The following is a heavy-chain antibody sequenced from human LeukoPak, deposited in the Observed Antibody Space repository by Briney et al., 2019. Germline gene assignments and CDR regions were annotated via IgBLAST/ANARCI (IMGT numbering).Heavy chain of an antibody. V-gene: IGHV3-73*01. Sequence: GGSLRLSCAASGFTFSGSAMHWVRQASGKGLEWVGRIRSKANSYATAYAASVKGRFTISRDDSKNTAYLQMNSLKTEDTAVYYCARLYGSGSLDWFDPWGQGTLVTVSS. CDR1: GFTFSGSA. J-gene: IGHJ5*02. CDR2: IRSKANSYAT. D-gene: IGHD3-10*01. CDR3: ARLYGSGSLDWFDP.